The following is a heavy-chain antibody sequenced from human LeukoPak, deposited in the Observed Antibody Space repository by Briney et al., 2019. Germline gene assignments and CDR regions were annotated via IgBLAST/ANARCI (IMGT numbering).Heavy chain of an antibody. J-gene: IGHJ6*02. V-gene: IGHV1-46*01. CDR3: ARALMVYATHQSGAGYYYYGMDV. D-gene: IGHD2-8*01. CDR1: GYTFTSYY. CDR2: INPSGGST. Sequence: ASVNVSCKASGYTFTSYYMHWVRQAPGQGLEWMGIINPSGGSTSYAQKFQGRVTMTRDTSTSTVYMELSSLRSEDTAVYYCARALMVYATHQSGAGYYYYGMDVWGQGTTVTVSS.